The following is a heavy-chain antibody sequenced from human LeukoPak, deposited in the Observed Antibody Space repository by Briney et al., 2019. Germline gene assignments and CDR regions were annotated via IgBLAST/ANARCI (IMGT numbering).Heavy chain of an antibody. CDR2: IYWDDDK. CDR1: GFSLSTSGVG. D-gene: IGHD2-15*01. V-gene: IGHV2-5*02. J-gene: IGHJ5*02. Sequence: SGPTLVKPTQTLTLTCTFSGFSLSTSGVGMGWIRQPPGKALEWLALIYWDDDKRYSPSLKSRLTITKDTSKNQVVLTMTNMDPVDTATYYCAHSPPLLYCSGGSCYSDWFDPWGQGTLVTVSS. CDR3: AHSPPLLYCSGGSCYSDWFDP.